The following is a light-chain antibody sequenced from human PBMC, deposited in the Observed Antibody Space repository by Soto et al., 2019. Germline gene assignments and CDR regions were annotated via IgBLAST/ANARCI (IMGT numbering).Light chain of an antibody. J-gene: IGKJ1*01. CDR2: DVS. V-gene: IGKV3-15*01. CDR1: QSARSS. Sequence: EVVMTQSPATLSVSPGERATLSCKASQSARSSLGWYQQKPGQPPRLLIHDVSIRATGIPARFSGSGSGTDFTLTISSLQSEDFAVYFCRQYHIWPSWTFGQGTKVDIK. CDR3: RQYHIWPSWT.